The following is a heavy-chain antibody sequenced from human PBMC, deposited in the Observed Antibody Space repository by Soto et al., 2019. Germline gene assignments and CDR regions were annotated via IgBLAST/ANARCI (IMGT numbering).Heavy chain of an antibody. V-gene: IGHV5-10-1*01. J-gene: IGHJ4*02. CDR1: GYSFTSYW. D-gene: IGHD3-9*01. CDR2: IDPSDSYT. CDR3: AITPPLYDILTGSGY. Sequence: PGESLKISCKGSGYSFTSYWISWVRQMPGKGLERMGRIDPSDSYTNYSPSFQGHVTISADKSISTAYLQWSSLKASDTAMYYCAITPPLYDILTGSGYWGQGTLVTVSS.